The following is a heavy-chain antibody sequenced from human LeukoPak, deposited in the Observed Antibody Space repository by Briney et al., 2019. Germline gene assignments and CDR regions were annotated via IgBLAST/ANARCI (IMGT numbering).Heavy chain of an antibody. V-gene: IGHV4-39*07. CDR3: ARTIVRYGSGSYYKTPRQYYFDY. CDR2: INHSGST. D-gene: IGHD3-10*01. CDR1: GGSISSGSYY. J-gene: IGHJ4*02. Sequence: SQTLSLTCTVSGGSISSGSYYWSWIRQPPGKGLEWIGEINHSGSTNYNPSLKSRVTISVDTSKNQFSLRLSSVTAADTAVYYCARTIVRYGSGSYYKTPRQYYFDYWGQGTLVTVSS.